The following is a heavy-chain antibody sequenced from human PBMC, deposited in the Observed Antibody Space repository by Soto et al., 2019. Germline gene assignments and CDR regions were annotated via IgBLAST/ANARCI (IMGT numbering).Heavy chain of an antibody. D-gene: IGHD3-10*01. CDR3: AHRPGFSMAFDY. J-gene: IGHJ4*02. CDR1: GFSLSTYGVG. V-gene: IGHV2-5*02. CDR2: IYWDDDT. Sequence: SSPTLVNPTQTLTLTCTFSGFSLSTYGVGVGWIRQPPGKALEWLALIYWDDDTRFSPSLNSRLAITRDTSKSQVVLTMTHMDPVDTATYYCAHRPGFSMAFDYWGPGSLVTVSS.